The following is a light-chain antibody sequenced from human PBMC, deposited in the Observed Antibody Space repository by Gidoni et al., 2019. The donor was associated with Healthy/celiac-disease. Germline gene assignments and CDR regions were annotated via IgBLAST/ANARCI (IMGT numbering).Light chain of an antibody. CDR3: SSYTSSRTVV. J-gene: IGLJ2*01. CDR2: EVS. V-gene: IGLV2-14*01. Sequence: QSALTQPASVSGSPGQSITISCTGTSSDVGGYNYVSWYQQHPGKAPKLMIYEVSNRPSGVSTRFSGSKSGNPASLTISGLQAEDEADYYCSSYTSSRTVVFGGGTKLTVL. CDR1: SSDVGGYNY.